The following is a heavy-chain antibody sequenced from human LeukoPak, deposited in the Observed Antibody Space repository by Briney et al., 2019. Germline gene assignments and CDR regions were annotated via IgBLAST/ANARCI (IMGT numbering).Heavy chain of an antibody. Sequence: GGSLGLSCIASGFTINQDSTSWVRQAPVKGLEWVASIRPDGSAVFYVDSVKGRFTFSRDNAKNSLDLQMNSLRAEDTAVYYCARFGLPYSIDLWGQGTMVNVSS. D-gene: IGHD3/OR15-3a*01. J-gene: IGHJ6*02. CDR2: IRPDGSAV. V-gene: IGHV3-7*01. CDR3: ARFGLPYSIDL. CDR1: GFTINQDS.